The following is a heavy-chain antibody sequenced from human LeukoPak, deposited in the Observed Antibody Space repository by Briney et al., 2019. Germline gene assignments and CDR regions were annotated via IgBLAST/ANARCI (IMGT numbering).Heavy chain of an antibody. CDR2: IKHDGSED. V-gene: IGHV3-7*01. CDR3: AKGSVRGVIKITPIDY. D-gene: IGHD3-10*01. Sequence: GGSLKLSCAASGFTFSNYWMTWVRQAPGKGLEWVANIKHDGSEDYYLDSVKGRFTISRDNAKSSMWLQMNSLRDEDTAVYYCAKGSVRGVIKITPIDYWGQGTLVTVSS. J-gene: IGHJ4*02. CDR1: GFTFSNYW.